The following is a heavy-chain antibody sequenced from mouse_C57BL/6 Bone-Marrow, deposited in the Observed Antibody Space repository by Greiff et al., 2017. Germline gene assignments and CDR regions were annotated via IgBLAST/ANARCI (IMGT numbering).Heavy chain of an antibody. D-gene: IGHD2-2*01. Sequence: EVQLQQSGAELVRPGASVKLSCTASGFNIKDDYMHWVKQRPEQGLEWIGWIDPENGDTEYASKFQGKATITADTSSNTAYLQLSSLTSEDTAVYYCTPGTMVTTSDYWGQGTTLTVSS. CDR2: IDPENGDT. CDR3: TPGTMVTTSDY. V-gene: IGHV14-4*01. CDR1: GFNIKDDY. J-gene: IGHJ2*01.